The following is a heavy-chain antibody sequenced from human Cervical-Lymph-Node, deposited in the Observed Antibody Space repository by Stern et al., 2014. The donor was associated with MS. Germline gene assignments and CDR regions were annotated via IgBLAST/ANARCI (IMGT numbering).Heavy chain of an antibody. J-gene: IGHJ2*01. V-gene: IGHV3-64*01. Sequence: VQLVESGGGLVQPGGSLRLSCAASGFTFSSYAMHWVRQAPGKGLEYVSVISSNGGSTDYANSVKGRFTISRDNSKNTLYLHMGSLRVEDMAVYYCARGVTYGGGDCYGWYFDLWGRGTLVTVSS. CDR2: ISSNGGST. CDR3: ARGVTYGGGDCYGWYFDL. CDR1: GFTFSSYA. D-gene: IGHD2-21*02.